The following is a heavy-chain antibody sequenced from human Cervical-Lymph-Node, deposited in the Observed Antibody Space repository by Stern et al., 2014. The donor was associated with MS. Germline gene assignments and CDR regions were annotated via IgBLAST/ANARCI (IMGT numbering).Heavy chain of an antibody. J-gene: IGHJ5*02. CDR3: ARDASGYNWFDP. Sequence: QVQLQESGPGLVKPSQTLSLTCTVSGASISSGGFYWSWIRQLPGKGLEGIGYIYYSGITYSNPSLKSRITISVDTSKNQFSLNLRSVTAADTAVYYCARDASGYNWFDPWGQGTLVTVSS. CDR2: IYYSGIT. D-gene: IGHD6-25*01. CDR1: GASISSGGFY. V-gene: IGHV4-31*03.